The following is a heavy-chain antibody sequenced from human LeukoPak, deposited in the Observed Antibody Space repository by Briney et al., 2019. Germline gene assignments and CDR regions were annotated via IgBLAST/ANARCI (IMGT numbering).Heavy chain of an antibody. D-gene: IGHD6-19*01. CDR2: IYSGGST. Sequence: GGSLRLSCAASGFTVSSNYMSWVRKAPGKGLEWVSVIYSGGSTYYADSVKGRFTISRDNSKNTLYLQMNSLRAEDTAVYYCARQYSGWYGWGAFDIWGQGTMVTVSS. J-gene: IGHJ3*02. CDR3: ARQYSGWYGWGAFDI. CDR1: GFTVSSNY. V-gene: IGHV3-53*01.